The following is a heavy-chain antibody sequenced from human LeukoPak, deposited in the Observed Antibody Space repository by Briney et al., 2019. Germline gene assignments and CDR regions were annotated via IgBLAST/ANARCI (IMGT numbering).Heavy chain of an antibody. CDR3: ARVGIWTNFYRYDS. D-gene: IGHD3-9*01. CDR2: INPNTGSA. V-gene: IGHV1-46*01. J-gene: IGHJ4*02. Sequence: ASVKVSCEASGYTFTSYYIHWVRQAPGQGLEWMGIINPNTGSATYAQKFQGRVTMTRDTSTTSVYMELSSLRSEDTAVYYCARVGIWTNFYRYDSWGQGSLVTVSS. CDR1: GYTFTSYY.